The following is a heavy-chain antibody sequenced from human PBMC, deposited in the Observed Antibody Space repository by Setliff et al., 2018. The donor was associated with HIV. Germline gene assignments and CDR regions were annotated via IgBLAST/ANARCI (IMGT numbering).Heavy chain of an antibody. CDR2: ISAYSGET. J-gene: IGHJ4*02. Sequence: ASVKVSCKASGYTFSSYGISWVRQAPGQGLEWMGWISAYSGETFSTLKFRDRVTLTTDTSTNTAHMELSSLTYGDTAVYFCARGWDYGVRKPEDWGQGTLVTVSS. CDR1: GYTFSSYG. V-gene: IGHV1-18*01. D-gene: IGHD3-10*01. CDR3: ARGWDYGVRKPED.